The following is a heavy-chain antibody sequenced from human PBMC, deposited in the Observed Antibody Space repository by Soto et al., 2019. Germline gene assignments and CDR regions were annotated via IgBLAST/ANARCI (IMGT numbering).Heavy chain of an antibody. J-gene: IGHJ4*02. Sequence: TMSLNCAVSGGSVSSGGYSWSWIRQPQGKGLEWIGYIYHSGSTYYNPSLKSRVTISVDRSKNQFSLKLSSVTAADTAVYYCARVEVLDYYDSSGYYISRENYFDYWGQGTLVTVSS. V-gene: IGHV4-30-2*01. CDR1: GGSVSSGGYS. CDR3: ARVEVLDYYDSSGYYISRENYFDY. D-gene: IGHD3-22*01. CDR2: IYHSGST.